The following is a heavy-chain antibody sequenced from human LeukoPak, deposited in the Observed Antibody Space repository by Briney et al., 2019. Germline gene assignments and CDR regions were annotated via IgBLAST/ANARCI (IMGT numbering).Heavy chain of an antibody. V-gene: IGHV1-18*01. Sequence: ASVKVSCKASGYTFTSYGISWVRQALGQGLEWMGWISAYNGNTNYAQKLQGRVTMTTDTSTSTAYMELRSLRSDDTAVYYCARIPGRLRADYYYYYMDVWGKGTTVTVSS. J-gene: IGHJ6*03. D-gene: IGHD5-12*01. CDR2: ISAYNGNT. CDR1: GYTFTSYG. CDR3: ARIPGRLRADYYYYYMDV.